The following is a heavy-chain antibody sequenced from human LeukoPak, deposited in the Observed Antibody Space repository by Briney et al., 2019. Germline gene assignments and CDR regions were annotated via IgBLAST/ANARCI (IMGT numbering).Heavy chain of an antibody. Sequence: PSETLSLTCTVSGGSISSGGYYWSWIRQHPGKGLEWIGYIYYSGSTYYNPSLKSRVTISVDTSKNQFSLKLSSVTAADTAVYYCARDSGVDAHIDYWGQGTLVTVSA. V-gene: IGHV4-31*03. J-gene: IGHJ4*02. CDR1: GGSISSGGYY. D-gene: IGHD3-3*01. CDR2: IYYSGST. CDR3: ARDSGVDAHIDY.